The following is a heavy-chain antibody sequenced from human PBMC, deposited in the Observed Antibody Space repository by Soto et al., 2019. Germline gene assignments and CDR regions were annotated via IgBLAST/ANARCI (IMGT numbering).Heavy chain of an antibody. V-gene: IGHV4-31*03. CDR1: GGSISSGGYY. J-gene: IGHJ4*02. Sequence: QVQLQESGPGLVKPSQTLSLTCTVSGGSISSGGYYWSWIRQHPGKGLEWIGYIYYSGSTYYNPSLKSRVTISVDTSKNQFSLKLSSVTAADTAVYYCARGSDGSGSYSPTTYYFDYWGQGTLVTVSS. CDR3: ARGSDGSGSYSPTTYYFDY. D-gene: IGHD3-10*01. CDR2: IYYSGST.